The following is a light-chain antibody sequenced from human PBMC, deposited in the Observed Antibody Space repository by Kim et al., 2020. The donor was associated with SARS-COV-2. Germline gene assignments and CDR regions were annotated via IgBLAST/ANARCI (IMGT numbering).Light chain of an antibody. CDR1: ALPKQY. CDR3: QSADSSGTYVV. J-gene: IGLJ2*01. Sequence: PGQTARITCSGDALPKQYAYWYQQKPGQAPVLVIYKDSERPSGIPELFSGSSSGTTVTLTISGVQAEDEADYYCQSADSSGTYVVFGGGTKLTVL. CDR2: KDS. V-gene: IGLV3-25*03.